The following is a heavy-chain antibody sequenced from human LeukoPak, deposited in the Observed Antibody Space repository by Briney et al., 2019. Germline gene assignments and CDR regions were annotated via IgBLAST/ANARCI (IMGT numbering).Heavy chain of an antibody. CDR3: AKVRFCSAGTCDFDEGLDP. Sequence: ASVKVSCKGSGYIFIGYVIHWVRQAPGQGLEWMGWINPSSGATKVAQTFQGRVTMTRDASISTVYMELNSLRSDDTAVYYCAKVRFCSAGTCDFDEGLDPWGQGTLVTVSS. CDR2: INPSSGAT. J-gene: IGHJ5*02. V-gene: IGHV1-2*02. D-gene: IGHD2-15*01. CDR1: GYIFIGYV.